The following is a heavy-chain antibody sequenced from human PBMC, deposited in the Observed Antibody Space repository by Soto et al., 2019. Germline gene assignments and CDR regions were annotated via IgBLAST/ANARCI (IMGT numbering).Heavy chain of an antibody. CDR2: IYYSGST. CDR1: GGSISSYY. J-gene: IGHJ4*02. Sequence: PSETLSLTCTVSGGSISSYYWSWIRQPPGKGLEWIGYIYYSGSTNYNPSLKSRVTISVDTSKNQFSLKLSSVTAADTAVYYCARGLGIAAAGTGLVDYWSQGTLVTVSS. CDR3: ARGLGIAAAGTGLVDY. D-gene: IGHD6-13*01. V-gene: IGHV4-59*01.